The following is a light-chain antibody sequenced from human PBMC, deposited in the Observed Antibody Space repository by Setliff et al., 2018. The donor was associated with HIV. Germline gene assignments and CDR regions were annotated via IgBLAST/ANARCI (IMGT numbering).Light chain of an antibody. J-gene: IGLJ1*01. Sequence: QSALAQPHSVSGSPGQSVTISCTGTSSDFGDYDYVSWYQQVPGKAPKLIIYDVSKRPSGVPDRFSGSKSGNTASLTISGLQAEDEGDYFCCSNAARPTFEGFAAGTKGTVL. CDR1: SSDFGDYDY. CDR3: CSNAARPTFEG. V-gene: IGLV2-11*01. CDR2: DVS.